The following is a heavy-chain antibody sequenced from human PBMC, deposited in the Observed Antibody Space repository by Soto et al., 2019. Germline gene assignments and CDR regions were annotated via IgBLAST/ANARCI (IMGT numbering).Heavy chain of an antibody. D-gene: IGHD3-10*01. CDR2: ISSSSSYI. J-gene: IGHJ4*02. CDR3: ARRGEGWLNRYYFDY. Sequence: SGGSLRLSCAASGFTFSSYSMNWVRQAPGKGLEWVSSISSSSSYIYYADSVKGRFTISRDNAKNSLYLQMNSLRAEDTAVYYCARRGEGWLNRYYFDYWGQGTLVTVSS. CDR1: GFTFSSYS. V-gene: IGHV3-21*01.